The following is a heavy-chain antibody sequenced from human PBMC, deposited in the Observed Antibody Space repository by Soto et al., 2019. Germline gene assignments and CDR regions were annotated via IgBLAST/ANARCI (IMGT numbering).Heavy chain of an antibody. CDR1: GFTVSSNY. Sequence: GGSLRLSCAASGFTVSSNYMSWVRQAPGKGLEWGSVIYSGGSTYYADSVKGRFTISRDNSKNTLYLQMNSLRAEDTAVYYCARVFTDSRGRYYYYGMDVWGQGTTVTVSS. CDR3: ARVFTDSRGRYYYYGMDV. D-gene: IGHD3-22*01. V-gene: IGHV3-53*01. J-gene: IGHJ6*02. CDR2: IYSGGST.